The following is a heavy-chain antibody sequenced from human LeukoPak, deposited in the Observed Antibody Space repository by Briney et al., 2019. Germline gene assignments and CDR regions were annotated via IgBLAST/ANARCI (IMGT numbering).Heavy chain of an antibody. CDR3: ARDTLVGTSPLLFGMDV. J-gene: IGHJ6*02. V-gene: IGHV4-31*03. CDR2: IYYSGST. Sequence: PSQTLSLTCTVSGGSISSGGYYWSWIRQHPGKGLEWIGYIYYSGSTYYNPSLKSRVTISVDTSKNQFSLKLSSVTAADTAVYYCARDTLVGTSPLLFGMDVWGQGTTVTVSS. D-gene: IGHD5-18*01. CDR1: GGSISSGGYY.